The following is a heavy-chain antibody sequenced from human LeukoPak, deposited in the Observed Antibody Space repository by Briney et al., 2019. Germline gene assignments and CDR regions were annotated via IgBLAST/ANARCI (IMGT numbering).Heavy chain of an antibody. CDR3: ARGRYCSGGSCYPGRYYYYYGMDV. D-gene: IGHD2-15*01. J-gene: IGHJ6*02. CDR2: INHSGST. V-gene: IGHV4-34*01. Sequence: SETLSLTCAVYGGSSSGYYWSWIRQPPGKGLEWIGEINHSGSTNYNPSLKSRVTISVDTSKNQFSLKLSSVTAADTAVYYCARGRYCSGGSCYPGRYYYYYGMDVWGQGTTVTVSS. CDR1: GGSSSGYY.